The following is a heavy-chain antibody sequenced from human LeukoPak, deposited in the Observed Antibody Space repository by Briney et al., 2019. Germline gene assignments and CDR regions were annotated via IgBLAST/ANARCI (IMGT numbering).Heavy chain of an antibody. Sequence: GASVKVSCKASGYTFTNNDIHWVRQATGQGLEWMGWMHPNSGNTGYAQKFQGRVTMTRSTSISTAYMELSSLRSEDTAVYYCARGTPYCSGASCYNYWGQGTLVTVSS. V-gene: IGHV1-8*01. D-gene: IGHD2-2*02. CDR1: GYTFTNND. CDR3: ARGTPYCSGASCYNY. CDR2: MHPNSGNT. J-gene: IGHJ4*02.